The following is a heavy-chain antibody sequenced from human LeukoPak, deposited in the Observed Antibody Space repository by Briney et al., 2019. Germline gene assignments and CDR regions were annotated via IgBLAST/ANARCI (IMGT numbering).Heavy chain of an antibody. CDR1: GFTFSDYY. Sequence: GGSLRLTCAASGFTFSDYYMSWIRQAPGKGLEWVSYISSSGSTIYYADSVKGRFTISRDNAKNSLYLQMNSLRAEDTAVYYCARDRSYGSDKNGPHKVWGQGTTVIVSS. J-gene: IGHJ6*02. CDR3: ARDRSYGSDKNGPHKV. D-gene: IGHD3-10*01. V-gene: IGHV3-11*01. CDR2: ISSSGSTI.